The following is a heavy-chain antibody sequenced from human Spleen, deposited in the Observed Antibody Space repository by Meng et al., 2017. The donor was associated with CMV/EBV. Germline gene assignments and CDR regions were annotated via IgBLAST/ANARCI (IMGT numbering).Heavy chain of an antibody. Sequence: SETLSLTCAVYGGPFSGYYWTWVRQPPGKGLEWIGYVDYDGDTYYNPSLRSRVTISVDTSKNQFSLKVNSVTAADTAVYYCARGGGFAVKIDFWGQGALVTVSS. V-gene: IGHV4-59*01. J-gene: IGHJ4*02. CDR2: VDYDGDT. CDR3: ARGGGFAVKIDF. D-gene: IGHD3-3*01. CDR1: GGPFSGYY.